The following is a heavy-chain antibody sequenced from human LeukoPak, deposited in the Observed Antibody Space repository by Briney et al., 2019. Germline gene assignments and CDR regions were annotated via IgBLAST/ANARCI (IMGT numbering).Heavy chain of an antibody. D-gene: IGHD2-21*02. J-gene: IGHJ3*02. CDR2: IYHRGST. CDR1: GYPISSGYY. CDR3: ARYRNCGSDCYDAFDI. V-gene: IGHV4-38-2*02. Sequence: SSETLSLTCTVSGYPISSGYYWGWIRQPPGEGLEWIGGIYHRGSTYYNPSLKSRVTISVDTSKNQFSLKLNSVTAADTAVYYCARYRNCGSDCYDAFDIWGQGTMVTVSS.